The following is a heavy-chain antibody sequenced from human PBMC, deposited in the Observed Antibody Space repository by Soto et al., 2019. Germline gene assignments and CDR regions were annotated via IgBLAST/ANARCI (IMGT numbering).Heavy chain of an antibody. CDR1: GFTFSSYA. J-gene: IGHJ4*02. D-gene: IGHD2-21*02. Sequence: GGLRLSFAASGFTFSSYAMSWVRQAPGKGLEWVSAISGSGGSTYYADSVKGRFTISRDNSKNTLYLQMNSLRAEDTAVYYCASGRCGGDCYAFDYWGQGTLVTGSS. CDR2: ISGSGGST. V-gene: IGHV3-23*01. CDR3: ASGRCGGDCYAFDY.